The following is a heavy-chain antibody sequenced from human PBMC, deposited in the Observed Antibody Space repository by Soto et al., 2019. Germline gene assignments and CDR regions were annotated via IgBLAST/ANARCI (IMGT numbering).Heavy chain of an antibody. D-gene: IGHD3-16*01. CDR3: AAADPAEYVFPYSYMDV. Sequence: QVQLQESGPGLVKPSETLSLTCTVTGASISSYHWSWIRQTPGKGLEWIGSIYYSGSANYNPSLKSRVTFSGDTTKYQVSLKLSSVTAADTGVYYCAAADPAEYVFPYSYMDVWGKGTTVTVSS. V-gene: IGHV4-59*01. J-gene: IGHJ6*03. CDR1: GASISSYH. CDR2: IYYSGSA.